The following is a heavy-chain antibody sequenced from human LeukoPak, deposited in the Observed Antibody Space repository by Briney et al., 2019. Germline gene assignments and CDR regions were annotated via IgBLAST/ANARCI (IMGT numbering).Heavy chain of an antibody. J-gene: IGHJ4*02. CDR2: INPNSGGT. CDR1: GYTFTGYY. D-gene: IGHD6-13*01. V-gene: IGHV1-2*02. Sequence: ASVKVSCKASGYTFTGYYMHWVRQAPGQGLEWMGWINPNSGGTNYAQKFQGRVTMTRDTSISTAYMELSSLTSEDTAVYYCARGSSSSWYNPFDYWGQGTLVTVSS. CDR3: ARGSSSSWYNPFDY.